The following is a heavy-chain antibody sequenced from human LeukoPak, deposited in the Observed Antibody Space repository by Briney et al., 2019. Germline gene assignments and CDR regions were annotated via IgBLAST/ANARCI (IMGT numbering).Heavy chain of an antibody. CDR3: AREDSSGYYYDY. D-gene: IGHD3-22*01. Sequence: GGSLRLSCVTSGFTFSNHAMHWVRQGPGKGLEWVAVISDDGSSKFYADSVKGRFTTFRDNSKNTLFLQINSLRPEDTAVYYCAREDSSGYYYDYWGQGTLVTVSS. CDR1: GFTFSNHA. J-gene: IGHJ4*02. V-gene: IGHV3-30*04. CDR2: ISDDGSSK.